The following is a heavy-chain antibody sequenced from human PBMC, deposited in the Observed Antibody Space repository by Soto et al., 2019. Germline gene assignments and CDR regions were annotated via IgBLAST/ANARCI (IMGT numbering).Heavy chain of an antibody. CDR2: ISAYNGNT. Sequence: QVQLVQSGAEVKKPGASVKVSCKASGYTFTSYGISWVRQAPGQGLEWMGWISAYNGNTNYAQKLQGRVTMTTDTSTSTAYMEVRSLRSDDTAVYYCSRERAAAGLNYYYMDVWGKGTTVTVYS. J-gene: IGHJ6*03. V-gene: IGHV1-18*01. D-gene: IGHD6-13*01. CDR1: GYTFTSYG. CDR3: SRERAAAGLNYYYMDV.